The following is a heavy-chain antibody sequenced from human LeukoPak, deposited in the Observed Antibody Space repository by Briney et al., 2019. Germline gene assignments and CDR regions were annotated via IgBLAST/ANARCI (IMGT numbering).Heavy chain of an antibody. V-gene: IGHV3-48*03. D-gene: IGHD2-15*01. CDR2: ISSSGSTI. CDR3: ARVGISDAFDI. Sequence: GGSLRLSCAASGFTFSSYEMNWVRQAPGKGLEWVSYISSSGSTICYADSVKGRFTISRDNAKNSLYLQMNSLRAEDTAVYYCARVGISDAFDIWGQGTMVTVSS. J-gene: IGHJ3*02. CDR1: GFTFSSYE.